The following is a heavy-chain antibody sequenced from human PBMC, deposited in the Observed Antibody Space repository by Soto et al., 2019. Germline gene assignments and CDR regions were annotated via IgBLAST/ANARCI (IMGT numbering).Heavy chain of an antibody. D-gene: IGHD5-12*01. CDR2: INHLGSI. J-gene: IGHJ6*03. V-gene: IGHV4-34*01. CDR3: ARGCISHCAYVYYMDV. Sequence: QVQLQQWGAGLLKPSETLSLTCVVSGGSLSDYFWSWIRQPPGMALEWIGEINHLGSINYNPSLKSRVTMSVNTSKNQFSLTLNSVTAADTATDYCARGCISHCAYVYYMDVWDRGTTVTVSS. CDR1: GGSLSDYF.